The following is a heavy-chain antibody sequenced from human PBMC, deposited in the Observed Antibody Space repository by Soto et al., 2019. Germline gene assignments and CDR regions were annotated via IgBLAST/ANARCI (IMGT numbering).Heavy chain of an antibody. CDR2: INSDGSST. CDR3: ASGGSSLNFDS. CDR1: GFTFRSYW. J-gene: IGHJ4*02. V-gene: IGHV3-74*01. D-gene: IGHD6-6*01. Sequence: PGGSLGLSFAASGFTFRSYWMQWVRQAPGKGLVWVSWINSDGSSTSYADSVKGRFTISRDNAKNTLYLQMNSLRAEDTAVYYCASGGSSLNFDSWGQGNLVTVSS.